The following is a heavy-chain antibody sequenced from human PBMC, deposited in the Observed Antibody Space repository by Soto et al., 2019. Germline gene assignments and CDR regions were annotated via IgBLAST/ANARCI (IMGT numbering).Heavy chain of an antibody. D-gene: IGHD6-19*01. V-gene: IGHV3-23*01. Sequence: PGGSLRLSCAASGFTFSSYAMSWVRQAPGKGLEWVSAISGSGGSTYYADSVKGRFTISRDNSKNTLYLQMNSLRAEDTAVYYCATIAVAGTIYYYGMDVWGQGTTVTVSS. CDR2: ISGSGGST. CDR3: ATIAVAGTIYYYGMDV. J-gene: IGHJ6*02. CDR1: GFTFSSYA.